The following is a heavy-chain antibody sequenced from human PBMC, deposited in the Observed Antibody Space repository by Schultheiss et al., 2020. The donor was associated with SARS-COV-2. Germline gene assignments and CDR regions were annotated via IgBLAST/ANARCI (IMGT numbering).Heavy chain of an antibody. CDR3: AHAYGDYGCDY. V-gene: IGHV2-5*08. J-gene: IGHJ4*02. CDR1: GGSISSGGYS. D-gene: IGHD4-17*01. CDR2: IYWDDDK. Sequence: TLSLTCAVSGGSISSGGYSWSWIRQPPGKGLEWLALIYWDDDKRYSPSLKSRLTITKDTSKNQVVLTMTNMDPVDTATYYCAHAYGDYGCDYWGQGTLVTVSS.